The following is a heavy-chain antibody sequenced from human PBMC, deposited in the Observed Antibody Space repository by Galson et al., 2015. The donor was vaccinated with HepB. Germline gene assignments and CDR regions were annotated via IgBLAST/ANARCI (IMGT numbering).Heavy chain of an antibody. J-gene: IGHJ4*02. CDR3: AKRIEAYCGGDCYSVYFDY. CDR1: GFTFSSYA. Sequence: SLRLSCAASGFTFSSYAMSWVRQAPGKGLEWVSAISGSGGSTYYADSVKGRFTISRDNSKNTLYLQMNSLRAEDTAVYYCAKRIEAYCGGDCYSVYFDYWGQGTLVTVSS. D-gene: IGHD2-21*02. CDR2: ISGSGGST. V-gene: IGHV3-23*01.